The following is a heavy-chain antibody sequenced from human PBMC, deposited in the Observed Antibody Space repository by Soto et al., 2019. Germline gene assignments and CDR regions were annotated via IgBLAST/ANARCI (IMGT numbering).Heavy chain of an antibody. V-gene: IGHV1-18*01. J-gene: IGHJ2*01. D-gene: IGHD2-15*01. CDR3: ARDLHSGGKYWYFDI. CDR2: INSFSGDT. CDR1: GYTFTHYG. Sequence: QVQLVQSGAEVKKPGASVKVSCKASGYTFTHYGITWVRQAPGQGLEWMGWINSFSGDTNYPQKLQGRLTMTTDTSTNTVYMELRNLRSDDTAVYYCARDLHSGGKYWYFDIWGRGTVVTVSS.